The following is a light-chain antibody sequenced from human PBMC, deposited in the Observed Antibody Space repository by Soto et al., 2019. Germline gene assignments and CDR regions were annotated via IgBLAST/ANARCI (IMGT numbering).Light chain of an antibody. Sequence: EIVLTQSLSTLSLSPGERATLSCRASQSISSSYLAWYQQRPGQAPRLLIFGASYRATGIPDRFSGSGSGTDFTLTISRLEPEDFAVYYCQQYSSSPPQFTFGPGNRVDSK. CDR2: GAS. CDR3: QQYSSSPPQFT. V-gene: IGKV3-20*01. J-gene: IGKJ3*01. CDR1: QSISSSY.